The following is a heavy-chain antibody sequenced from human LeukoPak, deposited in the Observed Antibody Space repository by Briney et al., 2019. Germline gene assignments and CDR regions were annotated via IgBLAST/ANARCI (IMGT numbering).Heavy chain of an antibody. CDR1: GFTFSSYA. V-gene: IGHV3-23*01. D-gene: IGHD2-2*01. CDR3: AKAHCSSTSCSRADN. Sequence: PGGSLRLSCAASGFTFSSYAMSWVRQAPGKGLEWVSAIDGSGGTTFYADSVKGRVTISRVQSTNTVYLRMNSLRADDTAVYYCAKAHCSSTSCSRADNWGQGTLVTVSS. J-gene: IGHJ4*02. CDR2: IDGSGGTT.